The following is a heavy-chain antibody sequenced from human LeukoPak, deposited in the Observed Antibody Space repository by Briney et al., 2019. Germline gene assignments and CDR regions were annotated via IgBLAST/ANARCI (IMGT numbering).Heavy chain of an antibody. Sequence: PGGSLRLSCAASGFTFSSYAMHWVRQAPGKGLEWVAVIYYDGSNKYYADSVKGRFTISRDNSKNTLYLQMNSLRAEDTAVYYCARDRSYGSGSYSPTDYWGQGTLVTVSS. CDR3: ARDRSYGSGSYSPTDY. CDR2: IYYDGSNK. D-gene: IGHD3-10*01. V-gene: IGHV3-30*04. CDR1: GFTFSSYA. J-gene: IGHJ4*02.